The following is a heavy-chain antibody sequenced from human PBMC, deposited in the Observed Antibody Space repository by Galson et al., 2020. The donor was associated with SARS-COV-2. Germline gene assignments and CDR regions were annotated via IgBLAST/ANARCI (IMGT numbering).Heavy chain of an antibody. CDR1: GFSVSTSGVS. CDR2: IYWDDDK. J-gene: IGHJ5*02. Sequence: KMSGPTLVKPTQTLTVTCTLSGFSVSTSGVSVGWIRQPPGKALEWLALIYWDDDKRYSPSLNSRLTITRDTSKNQVVLTMTNMDPVDTATYYCVHSGTAGGNQWFKNWFDTWGQGTLVTVSS. D-gene: IGHD2-8*01. CDR3: VHSGTAGGNQWFKNWFDT. V-gene: IGHV2-5*02.